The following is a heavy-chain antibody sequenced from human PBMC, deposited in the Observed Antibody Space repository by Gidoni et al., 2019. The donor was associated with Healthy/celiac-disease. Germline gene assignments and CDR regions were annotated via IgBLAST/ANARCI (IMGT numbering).Heavy chain of an antibody. J-gene: IGHJ6*03. V-gene: IGHV1-69*01. CDR2: IIPIFGTA. D-gene: IGHD3-3*01. CDR3: ARADYDFWSGRNYYYYMDV. CDR1: GGTFSSYA. Sequence: QVQLVQSGAEVKKPGSSVKVSCKASGGTFSSYAISWVRQAPGQGLEWMGGIIPIFGTANYAQKFQGRVTITADESTSTAYMELSSLRSEDTAVYYCARADYDFWSGRNYYYYMDVWGKGTTVTVSS.